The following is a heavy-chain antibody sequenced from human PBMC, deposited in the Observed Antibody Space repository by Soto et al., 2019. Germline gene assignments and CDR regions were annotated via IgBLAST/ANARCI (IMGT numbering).Heavy chain of an antibody. CDR2: IWYDGSNK. V-gene: IGHV3-33*01. CDR1: GFTFSSYG. J-gene: IGHJ4*02. Sequence: GGSLRLSCAASGFTFSSYGMHWVRQAPGKGLEWVAVIWYDGSNKYYADSVKGRFTISRDNSKNTLYLQMNSLRAEDTAVYYCARGLPIVVVVAATLEFDYWGQGTLVTVSS. CDR3: ARGLPIVVVVAATLEFDY. D-gene: IGHD2-15*01.